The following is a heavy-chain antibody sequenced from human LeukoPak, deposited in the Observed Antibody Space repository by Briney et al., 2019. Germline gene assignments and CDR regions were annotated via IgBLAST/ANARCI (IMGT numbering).Heavy chain of an antibody. CDR1: GFTFSAYS. V-gene: IGHV3-48*02. CDR2: ISSSSSTT. Sequence: GGSLRLSCAASGFTFSAYSMNWVRQPPGKGLEWVSYISSSSSTTHYADSVKGRFTISRDNADNSLYLQMNSLRDEDTALYFCAKHYLYSYGSLDYWGQGTLVTVSS. CDR3: AKHYLYSYGSLDY. J-gene: IGHJ4*02. D-gene: IGHD5-18*01.